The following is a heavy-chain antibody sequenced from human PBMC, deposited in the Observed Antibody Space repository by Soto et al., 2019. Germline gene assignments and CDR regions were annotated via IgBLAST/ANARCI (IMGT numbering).Heavy chain of an antibody. CDR2: ISGSGGST. J-gene: IGHJ6*02. Sequence: GGSLRLSCAASGFTFSSYAMSWVRQAPGKGLEWVSAISGSGGSTYYADSVKGRFTISRDNSKNTLYLQMNSLRAEDTAVYYCATTDIVVVGGYGMDVWGQGTTVTVSS. CDR3: ATTDIVVVGGYGMDV. V-gene: IGHV3-23*01. D-gene: IGHD2-2*01. CDR1: GFTFSSYA.